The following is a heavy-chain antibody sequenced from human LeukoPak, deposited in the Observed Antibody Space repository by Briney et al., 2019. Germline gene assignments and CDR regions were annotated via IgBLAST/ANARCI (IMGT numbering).Heavy chain of an antibody. Sequence: TGGSLRLSCAASGFTFKLYWTHWVRQVPGKRPVWVSRINDDGSDTVYADSVRGRFTISRDNSKNTLYLQMNSLRAEDTAVYYCAKDNGGSCYTPGDYWGQGTLVTVSS. CDR2: INDDGSDT. V-gene: IGHV3-74*01. CDR1: GFTFKLYW. J-gene: IGHJ4*02. CDR3: AKDNGGSCYTPGDY. D-gene: IGHD2-15*01.